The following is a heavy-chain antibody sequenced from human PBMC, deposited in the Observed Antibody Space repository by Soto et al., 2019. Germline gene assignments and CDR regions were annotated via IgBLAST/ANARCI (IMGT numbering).Heavy chain of an antibody. CDR2: VSAYNGYT. D-gene: IGHD6-19*01. CDR3: ASGTSIAVPEGA. CDR1: GFTFSNYG. J-gene: IGHJ4*02. V-gene: IGHV1-18*01. Sequence: QVQLVQSGAEVKKPGASVKVSCKGSGFTFSNYGFNWVRQAPGQGLEWVGWVSAYNGYTKSAQNFQDRLIMTTDTPTNTAYMGLRGLRPDDTALYYCASGTSIAVPEGAWGQGTLVTVSS.